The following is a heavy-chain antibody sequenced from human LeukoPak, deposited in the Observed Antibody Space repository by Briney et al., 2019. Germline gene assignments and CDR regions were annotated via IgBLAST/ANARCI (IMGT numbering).Heavy chain of an antibody. Sequence: SETLSLTSTVSGGSISSNNYYWGWIRQPPGKGLEWIGSISYGGTTYYNPSLESRVTISVDTPKNQFSLNLSSVTAADTAVYYCGRRPGGAIEYWGQGTLVTVSS. V-gene: IGHV4-39*01. D-gene: IGHD2-2*02. CDR2: ISYGGTT. CDR3: GRRPGGAIEY. CDR1: GGSISSNNYY. J-gene: IGHJ4*02.